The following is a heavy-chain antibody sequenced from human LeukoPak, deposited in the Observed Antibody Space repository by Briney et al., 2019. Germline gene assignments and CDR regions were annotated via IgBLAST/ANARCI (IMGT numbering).Heavy chain of an antibody. CDR1: GFSVSSNY. J-gene: IGHJ4*02. CDR3: AKDAIGQYRPYYFDC. D-gene: IGHD3-16*02. Sequence: GGSLRLSCAASGFSVSSNYMSWVRQAPGKGLEWVSVIYSGGNTYYADSVKGRFTISRDNSKNTVSLQMNSLRAEDTAVYYCAKDAIGQYRPYYFDCWGQGTLVTVSS. CDR2: IYSGGNT. V-gene: IGHV3-66*01.